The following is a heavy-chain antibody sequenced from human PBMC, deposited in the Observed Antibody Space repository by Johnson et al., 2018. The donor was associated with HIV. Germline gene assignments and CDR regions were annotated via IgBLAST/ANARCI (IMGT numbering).Heavy chain of an antibody. Sequence: EVQLVESGGGLVKPGGSLRLSCVASGFTFSSAWMGWVRQAPGKGLEWVSVIYSGGSTYYADSVKGRFTISRDNSKNTLYLQMNSLRAEDTALYYCARGSYDGDAFDIWGQGTKVTVSS. V-gene: IGHV3-66*01. CDR2: IYSGGST. J-gene: IGHJ3*02. D-gene: IGHD1-26*01. CDR3: ARGSYDGDAFDI. CDR1: GFTFSSAW.